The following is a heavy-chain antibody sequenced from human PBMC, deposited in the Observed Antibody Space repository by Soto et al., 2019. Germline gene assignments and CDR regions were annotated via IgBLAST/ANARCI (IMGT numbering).Heavy chain of an antibody. V-gene: IGHV1-46*01. CDR2: INPNGGSA. CDR3: ARSLEGVFGSITEGSTSLAP. J-gene: IGHJ5*02. CDR1: ADTFTSYY. D-gene: IGHD3-3*01. Sequence: ASVKVSCKAPADTFTSYYIHWVRQAPGHGXEWMGIINPNGGSARFAQTFQGRITMTTDTSTSTVHMELRSLRSEDTAVYYCARSLEGVFGSITEGSTSLAPWGQGSLVTVSS.